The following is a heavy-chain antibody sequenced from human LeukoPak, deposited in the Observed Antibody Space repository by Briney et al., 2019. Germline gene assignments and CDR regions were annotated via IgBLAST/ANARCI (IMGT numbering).Heavy chain of an antibody. CDR3: AKDDSAAGEGWFDP. CDR1: GFTFSSYA. V-gene: IGHV3-23*01. Sequence: GGSLRLSCAASGFTFSSYAMSWVRQAPGKGLEWVSAISGSGGSTYYADSVKGRFTISRDNPKNPLYLQMNSLRAEDTAVYYCAKDDSAAGEGWFDPWGQGTLVTVSS. J-gene: IGHJ5*02. CDR2: ISGSGGST. D-gene: IGHD6-13*01.